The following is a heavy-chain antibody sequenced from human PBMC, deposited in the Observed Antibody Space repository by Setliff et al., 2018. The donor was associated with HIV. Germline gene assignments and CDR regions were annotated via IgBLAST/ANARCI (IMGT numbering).Heavy chain of an antibody. D-gene: IGHD3-3*01. V-gene: IGHV4-4*07. J-gene: IGHJ4*02. CDR2: IYTSGST. CDR3: ARDRSDYYNLPGYFDH. Sequence: PSETLSLTCTVSGGSISNYYWSWIRQPAGKGLEWIGRIYTSGSTNYNPSLKSRVTMSVDTSKNQFSLKLSSVTAADTAVYYCARDRSDYYNLPGYFDHWGQGTPVTVSS. CDR1: GGSISNYY.